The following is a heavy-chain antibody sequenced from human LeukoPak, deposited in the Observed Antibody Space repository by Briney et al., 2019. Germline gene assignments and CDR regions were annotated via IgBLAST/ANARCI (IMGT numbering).Heavy chain of an antibody. D-gene: IGHD1-7*01. CDR2: IIPIFGTA. V-gene: IGHV1-69*13. CDR1: GGTFSSYA. J-gene: IGHJ5*02. CDR3: ARDLPYNWNSRRFDP. Sequence: ASVKVSCKASGGTFSSYAISWVRQAPGQGLEWMGGIIPIFGTANYAQKFQGRVTITADESTSTAYMELSSLRSGDTAVYYCARDLPYNWNSRRFDPWGQGTLVTVSS.